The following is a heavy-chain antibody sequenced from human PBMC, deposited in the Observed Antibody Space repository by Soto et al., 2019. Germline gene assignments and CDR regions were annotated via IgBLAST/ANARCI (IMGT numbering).Heavy chain of an antibody. D-gene: IGHD2-2*01. CDR1: GGALSSDGYY. CDR3: ARDRNASFVY. Sequence: SSEILPLPCTVSGGALSSDGYYWSWIRQHPGKGPEWIGYIYYCDSTYYNPSLKSRVTISVDTSKKQCSLKLSSVTAADTAVYYCARDRNASFVYWGQGTLGTVSS. CDR2: IYYCDST. V-gene: IGHV4-31*03. J-gene: IGHJ4*02.